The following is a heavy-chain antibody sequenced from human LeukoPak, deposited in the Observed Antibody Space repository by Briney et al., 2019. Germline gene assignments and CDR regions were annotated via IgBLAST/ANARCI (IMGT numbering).Heavy chain of an antibody. CDR1: GITLSNYG. CDR2: ISDSGITT. J-gene: IGHJ4*02. Sequence: PGGSLRLSCAVSGITLSNYGMSWVRQAPGKGLEWVAGISDSGITTNYADSVKGRFTISRDNPKNTLYLQMNSPRAEDTAVYFCAKRGVVIRVILVGFHKEAYYFDSWGQGALVTVSS. V-gene: IGHV3-23*01. CDR3: AKRGVVIRVILVGFHKEAYYFDS. D-gene: IGHD3-22*01.